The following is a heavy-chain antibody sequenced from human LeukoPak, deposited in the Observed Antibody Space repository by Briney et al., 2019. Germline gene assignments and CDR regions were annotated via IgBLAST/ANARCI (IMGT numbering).Heavy chain of an antibody. CDR2: IYYSGTT. V-gene: IGHV4-31*03. J-gene: IGHJ4*02. CDR3: AREYSYSYYFDY. Sequence: NASQTLSLTCTVSGGSISSGGYYWSWIRQHPGKGLEWIGYIYYSGTTYYNPSLKSRLTISVDTSKNQFSLKLSSVTAADTAVYYCAREYSYSYYFDYWGQRTLVTVSS. D-gene: IGHD5-18*01. CDR1: GGSISSGGYY.